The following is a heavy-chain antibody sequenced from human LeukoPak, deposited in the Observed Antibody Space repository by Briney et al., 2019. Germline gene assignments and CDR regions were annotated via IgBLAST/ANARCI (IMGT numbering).Heavy chain of an antibody. Sequence: SETLSLTCTVSGGSISSYYWSWIRQPPGKGLEWIGYIYYSGSTNYNPSLKSRVTISVDTSKNQFSLKLSSVTAADTAVYYCARDWTPFHYYDSSGSSRSNYYYYMDVWGKGTTVTVSS. CDR1: GGSISSYY. J-gene: IGHJ6*03. V-gene: IGHV4-59*01. D-gene: IGHD3-22*01. CDR2: IYYSGST. CDR3: ARDWTPFHYYDSSGSSRSNYYYYMDV.